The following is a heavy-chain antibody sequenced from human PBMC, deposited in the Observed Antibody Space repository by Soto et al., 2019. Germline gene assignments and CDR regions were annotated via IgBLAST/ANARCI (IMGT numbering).Heavy chain of an antibody. Sequence: SETLSLTCTGSGGFISSDYWIWIRQPAGQGLEWIGYIYYSGSTNYNPSLRSRVTISVDTSKNQLSLKLSSVTAADTAVYYCARRHGYYFAYWGQRTLVTVSS. CDR3: ARRHGYYFAY. CDR1: GGFISSDY. J-gene: IGHJ4*02. CDR2: IYYSGST. V-gene: IGHV4-59*08.